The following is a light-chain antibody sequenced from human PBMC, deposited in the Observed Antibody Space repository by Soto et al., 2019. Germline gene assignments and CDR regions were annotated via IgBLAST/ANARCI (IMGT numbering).Light chain of an antibody. V-gene: IGKV2-28*01. CDR2: LGS. J-gene: IGKJ2*01. CDR3: MQAVHAPGT. Sequence: DIVMTQSPLSLPVTPGEPASISCRSSQSLLHSNGYNYLDWYLQKPGRSPQLLIYLGSNRASGAPDRFSGRGSGTDVTPKLSRVEDEEVGVYYCMQAVHAPGTFGQGTKLEIK. CDR1: QSLLHSNGYNY.